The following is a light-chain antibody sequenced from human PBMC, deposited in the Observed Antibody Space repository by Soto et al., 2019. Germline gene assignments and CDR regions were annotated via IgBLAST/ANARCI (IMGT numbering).Light chain of an antibody. J-gene: IGLJ3*02. CDR1: SGHSSYA. CDR3: QTWGTGISEV. Sequence: QPVLTQSPSASASLGASVKLTCTLSSGHSSYAIAWHQQQPEKGPRYLMKLNSDGSHSKGDGIPDRFSGSSSGAERYLTISSLQSEDEADYYCQTWGTGISEVFGGGTKLTVL. V-gene: IGLV4-69*01. CDR2: LNSDGSH.